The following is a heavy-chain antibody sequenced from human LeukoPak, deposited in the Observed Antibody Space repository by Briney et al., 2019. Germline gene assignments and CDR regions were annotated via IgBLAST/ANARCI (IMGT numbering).Heavy chain of an antibody. J-gene: IGHJ5*02. V-gene: IGHV1-8*01. CDR2: MNPNSGNT. CDR1: GYTFTSYD. CDR3: ARGRPFSGYYLPDNWFDP. D-gene: IGHD3-22*01. Sequence: GASVKVSCKASGYTFTSYDINWVRQATGQGHEGMGWMNPNSGNTGYAQKFQGRVTMTRNTSISTAYMELSSLRSEDTAVYYCARGRPFSGYYLPDNWFDPWGQGTLVTVSS.